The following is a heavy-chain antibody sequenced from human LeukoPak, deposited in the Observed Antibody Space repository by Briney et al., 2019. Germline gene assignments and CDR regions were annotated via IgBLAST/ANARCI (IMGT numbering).Heavy chain of an antibody. J-gene: IGHJ4*02. CDR2: IYYSGST. CDR3: ARGVYYDILTGYYYFDY. Sequence: PSETLSLTCTVSGGSISSYYWSWIRQPPGKGLAWIGYIYYSGSTNYNPSLKSRVTISVDTSKNQFSLKLSSVTAADTAVYYCARGVYYDILTGYYYFDYWGQGTLVTVSS. CDR1: GGSISSYY. V-gene: IGHV4-59*01. D-gene: IGHD3-9*01.